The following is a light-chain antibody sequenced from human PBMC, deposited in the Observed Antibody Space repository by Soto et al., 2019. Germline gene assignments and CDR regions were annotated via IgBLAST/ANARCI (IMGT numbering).Light chain of an antibody. CDR1: QNVANY. J-gene: IGKJ1*01. Sequence: EIVLTQSPATLSLSPGERATLSCRASQNVANYLDWYQQKPGQAPRLLIYESSNRATGIAARFSGSGSGTDFSLSISSLQPEDFAVYYCQQRTDWHRTFGQGTKVDIK. V-gene: IGKV3-11*01. CDR3: QQRTDWHRT. CDR2: ESS.